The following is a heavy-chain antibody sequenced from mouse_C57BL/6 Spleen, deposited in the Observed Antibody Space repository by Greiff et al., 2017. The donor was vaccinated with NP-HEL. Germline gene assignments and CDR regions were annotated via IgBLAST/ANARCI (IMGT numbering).Heavy chain of an antibody. Sequence: EVKVEESGGGLVQPGGSMKLSCVASGFTFSNYWMNWVRQSPEKGLEWVAQIRLKSDNYATHYAESVKGRFTISRDDSKSSVYLQMNNLRAEDTGIYYCTGPLTLDYWGQGTTLTVSS. CDR2: IRLKSDNYAT. V-gene: IGHV6-3*01. CDR1: GFTFSNYW. CDR3: TGPLTLDY. D-gene: IGHD1-1*01. J-gene: IGHJ2*01.